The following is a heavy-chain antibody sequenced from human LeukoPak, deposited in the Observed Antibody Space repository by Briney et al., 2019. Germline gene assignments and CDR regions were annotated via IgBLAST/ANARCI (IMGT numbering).Heavy chain of an antibody. J-gene: IGHJ4*02. V-gene: IGHV3-43*02. CDR3: AKESGKFDY. Sequence: GGSLRLSCAASGLNFDDSAMHWVRQAPGKGLEWVSLISADGGSTFSADSVKGRFSIPRDNSKDSLYLQMNSLRSEDTAMYYCAKESGKFDYWGQGTLVAVSS. CDR1: GLNFDDSA. CDR2: ISADGGST.